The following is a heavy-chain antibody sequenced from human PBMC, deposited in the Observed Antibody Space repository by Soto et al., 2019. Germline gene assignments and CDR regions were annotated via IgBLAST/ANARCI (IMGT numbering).Heavy chain of an antibody. V-gene: IGHV4-39*07. CDR3: ARGRGEVVAAPNWFDP. CDR1: GGSISSSSYY. CDR2: IYYSGST. D-gene: IGHD2-15*01. Sequence: SETLSLTCTVSGGSISSSSYYWGWIRQPPGKGLEWIGSIYYSGSTYYNPSLKSRVTISVDTSKNQFSLKLSSVTAADTAVYYCARGRGEVVAAPNWFDPWGQGTLVTVSS. J-gene: IGHJ5*02.